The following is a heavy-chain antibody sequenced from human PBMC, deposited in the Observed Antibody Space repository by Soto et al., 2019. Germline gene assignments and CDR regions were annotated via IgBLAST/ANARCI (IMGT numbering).Heavy chain of an antibody. CDR1: SGSFSGYC. CDR3: ARGADPHVRPPFDS. D-gene: IGHD1-1*01. Sequence: SETLSLTCAVFSGSFSGYCWSWIRQPPGKGLEWIGEINHRGSTNYNPSLKSRVTISVDTSKNQFSLKLNSVTAADTAVYYCARGADPHVRPPFDSWGQGNLVTVSS. CDR2: INHRGST. V-gene: IGHV4-34*01. J-gene: IGHJ4*02.